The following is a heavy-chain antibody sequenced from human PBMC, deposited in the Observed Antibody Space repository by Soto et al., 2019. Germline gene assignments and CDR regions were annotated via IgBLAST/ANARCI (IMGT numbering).Heavy chain of an antibody. Sequence: GGSLRLSCAASGFTVSSNYMSWVRQAPGKGLEWVSVIYSGGSTYYADSVKGRFTISRHNSKNTLYLQMNSLRAEDTAVYYCARGLGIPHLGELSLYSAYYFDYWGQGTLVTVSS. CDR1: GFTVSSNY. CDR3: ARGLGIPHLGELSLYSAYYFDY. J-gene: IGHJ4*02. D-gene: IGHD3-16*02. CDR2: IYSGGST. V-gene: IGHV3-53*04.